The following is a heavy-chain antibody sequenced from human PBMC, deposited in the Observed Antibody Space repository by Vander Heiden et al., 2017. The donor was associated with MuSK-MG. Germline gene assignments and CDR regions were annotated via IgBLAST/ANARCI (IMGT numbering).Heavy chain of an antibody. CDR1: GGTFSSYA. CDR3: AILIRVDTAKVFDY. J-gene: IGHJ4*02. V-gene: IGHV1-69*01. Sequence: QVQLVQSGAEVKKPGSSVKVSCKASGGTFSSYAISWVRQAPGQGLEWMGGIIPIFGTENYAQKVQGRVTITADESTSTAYRELSSMRSEDTAVYYCAILIRVDTAKVFDYWGQGTLVTVSS. CDR2: IIPIFGTE. D-gene: IGHD5-18*01.